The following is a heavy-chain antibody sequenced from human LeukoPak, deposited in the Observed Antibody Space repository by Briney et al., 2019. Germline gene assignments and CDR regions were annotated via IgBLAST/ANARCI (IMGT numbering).Heavy chain of an antibody. CDR2: INHSGST. Sequence: SETLSLTCTVSGDSVTSTNSFWAWIRQPRGKGLEWIGEINHSGSTNYNPSLKSRVTISVDTSKNQFSLKLSSVTAADTDVYYCARGGINYYGSGSYYPFDYWGQGTLVTVSS. J-gene: IGHJ4*02. D-gene: IGHD3-10*01. CDR1: GDSVTSTNSF. V-gene: IGHV4-39*07. CDR3: ARGGINYYGSGSYYPFDY.